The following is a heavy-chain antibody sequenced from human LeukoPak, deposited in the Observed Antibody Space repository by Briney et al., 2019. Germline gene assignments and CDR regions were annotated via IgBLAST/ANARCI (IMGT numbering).Heavy chain of an antibody. CDR3: ARDGGNEWFDP. Sequence: SETLSLTCTVSGGSISSYYWSWIRQPPGKGLEWIGYIYYSGSTNYNPSLKSRVTISVDTSKNQFSLKLSSVTAADTAVYYCARDGGNEWFDPRGQGTLVTVSS. J-gene: IGHJ5*02. V-gene: IGHV4-59*01. D-gene: IGHD4-23*01. CDR2: IYYSGST. CDR1: GGSISSYY.